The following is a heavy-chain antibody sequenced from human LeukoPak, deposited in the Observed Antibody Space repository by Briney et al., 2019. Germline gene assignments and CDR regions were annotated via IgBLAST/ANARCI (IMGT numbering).Heavy chain of an antibody. J-gene: IGHJ4*02. CDR3: AKVGGTQVY. CDR2: INASGGRT. CDR1: GFTFSSYE. D-gene: IGHD1-26*01. V-gene: IGHV3-23*01. Sequence: GSLRLSCAASGFTFSSYEMNWVRQAPGKGLEWVSSINASGGRTYYADSVKGRFTISRDNSKNTLYLQMNSLRAEDTATYYCAKVGGTQVYWGQGTLVTVSS.